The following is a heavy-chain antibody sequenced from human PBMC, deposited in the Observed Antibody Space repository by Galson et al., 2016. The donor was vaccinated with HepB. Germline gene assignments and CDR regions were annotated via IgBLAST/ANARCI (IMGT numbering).Heavy chain of an antibody. CDR1: GLSVTNKH. CDR3: ARDYRYSSGWSTYYYVMDV. Sequence: SLRLSCAGSGLSVTNKHMNWVRQAPGKGLEWVSFIDGGGSTYYADSVRGRFTISRHNSENTLYLQMNSLRAEDTAVYYCARDYRYSSGWSTYYYVMDVWGQGTTVTVSS. V-gene: IGHV3-53*04. CDR2: IDGGGST. J-gene: IGHJ6*02. D-gene: IGHD6-19*01.